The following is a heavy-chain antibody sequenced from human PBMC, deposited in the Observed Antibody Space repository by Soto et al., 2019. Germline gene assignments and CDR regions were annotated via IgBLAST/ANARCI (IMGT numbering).Heavy chain of an antibody. D-gene: IGHD2-21*02. V-gene: IGHV1-69*06. CDR3: ASKAACGGDCYAFDS. Sequence: QVYLVQSGAEVKKPGSSVKISCKASGGIFSSNTIIWVRQAAGQGLEWMGGIIPLFGTANYAEKFQGRVTITADKSTKTEYMELTSLRSEYTAVYYCASKAACGGDCYAFDSWGQGTLVTVSS. CDR2: IIPLFGTA. CDR1: GGIFSSNT. J-gene: IGHJ4*02.